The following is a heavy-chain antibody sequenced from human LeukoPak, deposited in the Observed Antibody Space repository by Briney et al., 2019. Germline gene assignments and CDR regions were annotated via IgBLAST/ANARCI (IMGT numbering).Heavy chain of an antibody. CDR2: ISSSGSTI. J-gene: IGHJ5*02. Sequence: GGSLRLSCAASGFTFSDYYMSWIRQAPGKGLEWVSYISSSGSTICYADSVKGRFTICRDNGKNSLSLQMNSLGAEDTAVYYCARVEYIYGYGSWGQGTLVTVSS. D-gene: IGHD5-18*01. CDR3: ARVEYIYGYGS. CDR1: GFTFSDYY. V-gene: IGHV3-11*01.